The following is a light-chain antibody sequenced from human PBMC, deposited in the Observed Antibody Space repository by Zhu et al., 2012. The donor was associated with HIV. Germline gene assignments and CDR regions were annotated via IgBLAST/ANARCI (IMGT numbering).Light chain of an antibody. Sequence: EIVLTQSPGTLSLSPGESATLSCRASESVSSSFLAWYQQKPGQAPRLLIYLTSIRATGIPDRFSGSGSGTDFTLTVSRLEPEDSALYYCLQHDSLPATFGQGTKVEIK. CDR3: LQHDSLPAT. CDR2: LTS. V-gene: IGKV3-20*01. CDR1: ESVSSSF. J-gene: IGKJ1*01.